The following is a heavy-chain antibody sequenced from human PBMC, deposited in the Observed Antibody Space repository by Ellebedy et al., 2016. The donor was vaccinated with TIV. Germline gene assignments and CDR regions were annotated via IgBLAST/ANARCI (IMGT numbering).Heavy chain of an antibody. Sequence: MPSETLSLTCTVSGGSTIGHYWSWLRQPPGKGLECIGYIYYSGSTNYNPSLKSRLTILVDTSKNQFSLKLSSVTAADTAVYYCARQRKGYYSYYFDSWGQGTLVTVSS. V-gene: IGHV4-59*11. D-gene: IGHD3-22*01. J-gene: IGHJ4*02. CDR1: GGSTIGHY. CDR3: ARQRKGYYSYYFDS. CDR2: IYYSGST.